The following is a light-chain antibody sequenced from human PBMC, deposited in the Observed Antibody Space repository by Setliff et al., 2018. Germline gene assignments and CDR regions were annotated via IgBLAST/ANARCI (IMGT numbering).Light chain of an antibody. CDR2: DVS. CDR1: SSDVGAYDL. J-gene: IGLJ1*01. CDR3: TFYSGSNNFF. Sequence: QSVLTQPASVSGSPGQSITIPCSGTSSDVGAYDLVSWYKQHPGKAPKLIISDVSNRPSGVSNRFSGSKSGNTASLTISGLQAEDEADYYCTFYSGSNNFFFGSGTKVTVL. V-gene: IGLV2-14*03.